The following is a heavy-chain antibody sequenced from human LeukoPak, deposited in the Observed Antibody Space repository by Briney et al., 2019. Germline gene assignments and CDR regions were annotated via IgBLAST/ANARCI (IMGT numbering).Heavy chain of an antibody. V-gene: IGHV3-11*06. CDR3: APTTSSSVFDY. J-gene: IGHJ4*02. D-gene: IGHD6-6*01. Sequence: PGGSLRLSCAASGFTFSDYYMSWIRQAPGKGLEWVSYITGSTSFTNYADSVKGRFTISRDNAKNTLYLQINSLRAEDTAVYYCAPTTSSSVFDYWGQGTLVTVSS. CDR1: GFTFSDYY. CDR2: ITGSTSFT.